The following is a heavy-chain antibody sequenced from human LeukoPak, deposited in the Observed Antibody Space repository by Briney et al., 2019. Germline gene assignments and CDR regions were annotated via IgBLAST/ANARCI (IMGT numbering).Heavy chain of an antibody. V-gene: IGHV1-46*01. CDR2: INPSGGST. CDR3: ARDHRDSSSSRGYYFDY. D-gene: IGHD6-6*01. Sequence: GASVRVSCKASGYTFTDYYIHWVRQAPGQGLEWMGIINPSGGSTSSAQKFQGRVTMTRDTSTSTFYMELSSLRSEDTAVYYCARDHRDSSSSRGYYFDYWGQGTLVTVSS. J-gene: IGHJ4*02. CDR1: GYTFTDYY.